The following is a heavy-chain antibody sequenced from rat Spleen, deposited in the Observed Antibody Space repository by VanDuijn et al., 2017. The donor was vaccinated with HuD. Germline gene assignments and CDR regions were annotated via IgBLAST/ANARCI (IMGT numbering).Heavy chain of an antibody. J-gene: IGHJ1*01. CDR1: GFTFSDYY. Sequence: EVQLVESDGGLVQPGRSLKLSCAASGFTFSDYYMAWVRQAPTKGLEWVATISYDGSSTYYRDSVKGRFTISRDNAKSTLYLQMDSLRSEDTATYYCARPIYYYSSYIPYWYFDFWGPGTMVTVSS. D-gene: IGHD1-2*01. CDR3: ARPIYYYSSYIPYWYFDF. CDR2: ISYDGSST. V-gene: IGHV5-29*01.